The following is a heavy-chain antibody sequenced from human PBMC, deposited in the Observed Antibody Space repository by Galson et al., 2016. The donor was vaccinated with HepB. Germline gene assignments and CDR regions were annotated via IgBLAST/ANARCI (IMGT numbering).Heavy chain of an antibody. CDR1: GGSMRPYY. CDR2: IYYSGHT. CDR3: TRRSDDAYGSGSLDY. J-gene: IGHJ4*02. V-gene: IGHV4-59*08. D-gene: IGHD3-10*01. Sequence: SETLSLTCTVSGGSMRPYYWSWIRQPPGQGLEWIGYIYYSGHTNYSPSLKSRVTISIDTANNQFSLKLTSVTAADTAIYYCTRRSDDAYGSGSLDYWGQGISVAVSS.